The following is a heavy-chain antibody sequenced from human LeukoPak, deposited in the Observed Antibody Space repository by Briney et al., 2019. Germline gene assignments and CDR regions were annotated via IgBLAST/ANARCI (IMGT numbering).Heavy chain of an antibody. CDR1: GASLSSSPYS. D-gene: IGHD3-10*01. V-gene: IGHV4-31*03. CDR2: YYSGAT. Sequence: SETLSLTCTVSGASLSSSPYSWTWIRQHPGKGLEWIGYYYSGATCYNPSLKGRLTISVDTSKNQFSLNLSSVTAADTAVYYCARQGASGYYYYMDVWGKGTTVTVSS. J-gene: IGHJ6*03. CDR3: ARQGASGYYYYMDV.